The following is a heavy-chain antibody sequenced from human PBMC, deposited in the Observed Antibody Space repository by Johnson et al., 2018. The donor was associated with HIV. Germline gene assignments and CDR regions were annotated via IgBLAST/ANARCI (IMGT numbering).Heavy chain of an antibody. J-gene: IGHJ3*02. V-gene: IGHV3-30-3*01. CDR1: GFTFSTYA. CDR2: ISYDGNNK. CDR3: ARDPLYNIYAFDI. D-gene: IGHD1-14*01. Sequence: QVQLVESGGGVVQPGGSLRLSCAASGFTFSTYAMHWVRQAPGKGLEWVAIISYDGNNKYYADSVKGRFTISRDNSKNTLYLQMISLRAEDTAVYYCARDPLYNIYAFDIWGQGTMVTVSS.